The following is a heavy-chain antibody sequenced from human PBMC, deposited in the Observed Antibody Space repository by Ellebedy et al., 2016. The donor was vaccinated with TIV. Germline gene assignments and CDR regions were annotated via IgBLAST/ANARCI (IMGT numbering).Heavy chain of an antibody. V-gene: IGHV3-48*04. J-gene: IGHJ4*02. CDR3: ARADYGDYDNY. CDR1: GFTFNSHS. CDR2: ISSSSSGI. D-gene: IGHD4-17*01. Sequence: GESLKISXAATGFTFNSHSMNWVRQAPGKGLEWVSYISSSSSGIYYAESVKGRFTISRDNAKNSLYLQMNSLRAEDTAVYYCARADYGDYDNYWGQGTLVTVSS.